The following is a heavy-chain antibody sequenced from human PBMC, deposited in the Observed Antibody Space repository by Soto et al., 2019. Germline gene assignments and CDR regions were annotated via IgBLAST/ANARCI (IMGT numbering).Heavy chain of an antibody. Sequence: GSLRLSCAASGFTFSSYAMSWVRQAPGKGLEWVSAISGSGGSTYYADSVKGRFTISRDNSKNTLYLQMNSLRAEDTAVYYCANWYYDYVWGSYRLSKGYYYYGMDVWGQGSTVTVSS. V-gene: IGHV3-23*01. J-gene: IGHJ6*02. D-gene: IGHD3-16*02. CDR2: ISGSGGST. CDR1: GFTFSSYA. CDR3: ANWYYDYVWGSYRLSKGYYYYGMDV.